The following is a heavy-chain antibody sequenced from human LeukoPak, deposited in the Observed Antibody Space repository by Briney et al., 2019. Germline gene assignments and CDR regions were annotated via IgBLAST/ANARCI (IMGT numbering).Heavy chain of an antibody. CDR3: ARDTSGWYNDAFDL. V-gene: IGHV3-48*02. D-gene: IGHD6-19*01. CDR2: ISSDSSSI. CDR1: GFGFSFYS. J-gene: IGHJ3*01. Sequence: GGSLRLSCVASGFGFSFYSMNWVRQAPGKGLEWLSYISSDSSSIYDADSVKGRFAISRDNGKNSLYLQMNHLRDDDTAVYYCARDTSGWYNDAFDLWGQGTRVIVSS.